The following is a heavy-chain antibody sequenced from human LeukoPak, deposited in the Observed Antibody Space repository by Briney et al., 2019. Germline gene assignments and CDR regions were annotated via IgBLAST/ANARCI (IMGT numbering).Heavy chain of an antibody. J-gene: IGHJ6*02. D-gene: IGHD3-16*01. CDR1: GFTFSSYW. V-gene: IGHV3-74*01. CDR3: ARGGGLDV. Sequence: GGSLRLSCAASGFTFSSYWMNWVRQAPGKGLVWVSRIASDGSSTTYADSVKGRFSISRDNAKNTLYLQMSNLRAEDTAVYFCARGGGLDVWGQGATVTVSS. CDR2: IASDGSST.